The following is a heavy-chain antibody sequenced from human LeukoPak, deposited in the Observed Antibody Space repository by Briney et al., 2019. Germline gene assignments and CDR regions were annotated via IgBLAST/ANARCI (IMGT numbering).Heavy chain of an antibody. CDR1: GFTFSSYG. Sequence: SGGSLRLSCAASGFTFSSYGMHWVRQAPGKGLEWVAVISYDGSNKYYADSVKGRFTISRDNSKNTLYLQMNSLRAEDPAVYYCAKDTAHRYYGMDVWGKGTTVTVSS. CDR2: ISYDGSNK. D-gene: IGHD5-18*01. CDR3: AKDTAHRYYGMDV. J-gene: IGHJ6*04. V-gene: IGHV3-30*18.